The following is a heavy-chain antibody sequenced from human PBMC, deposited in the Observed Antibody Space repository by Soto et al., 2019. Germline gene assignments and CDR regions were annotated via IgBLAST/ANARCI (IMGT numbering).Heavy chain of an antibody. CDR2: IYPGDSET. D-gene: IGHD5-18*01. Sequence: GESLKISCKGFGYSFTIYWIAWVRQMPGKGLEWMGIIYPGDSETRYSPSFQGQVTISADKSINTAYLQWSSLRASDTAMYYCARGDTAMAPYYFDYWGQGTLVTVSS. V-gene: IGHV5-51*01. CDR3: ARGDTAMAPYYFDY. CDR1: GYSFTIYW. J-gene: IGHJ4*02.